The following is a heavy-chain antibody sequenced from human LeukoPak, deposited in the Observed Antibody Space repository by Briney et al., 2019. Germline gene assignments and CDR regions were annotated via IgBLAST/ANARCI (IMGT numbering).Heavy chain of an antibody. D-gene: IGHD5-18*01. CDR3: ARDLFGYHDY. CDR1: GFTFSSYA. Sequence: PGGSLRLSCAASGFTFSSYAMHWVRQAPGKGLEWVAVISYDGSNKYYADSVKGRFTISRDNSKNTLYLQVNSLRAEDTAVYYCARDLFGYHDYWGQGTLVTVSS. J-gene: IGHJ4*02. CDR2: ISYDGSNK. V-gene: IGHV3-30*01.